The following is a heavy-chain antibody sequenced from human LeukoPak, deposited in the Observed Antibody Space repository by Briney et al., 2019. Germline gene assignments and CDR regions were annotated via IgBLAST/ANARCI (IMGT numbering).Heavy chain of an antibody. CDR2: ISDSASST. V-gene: IGHV3-23*01. D-gene: IGHD3-22*01. Sequence: PGGSLRLSCAASGFTFSSYAMSWVRQAPGKGLEWVSGISDSASSTYYADSVKGRFTISRDNSKNSLYLQMNSLRAEDTAVYYCARGAYYYEDWGQGTLVTVSS. CDR1: GFTFSSYA. J-gene: IGHJ4*02. CDR3: ARGAYYYED.